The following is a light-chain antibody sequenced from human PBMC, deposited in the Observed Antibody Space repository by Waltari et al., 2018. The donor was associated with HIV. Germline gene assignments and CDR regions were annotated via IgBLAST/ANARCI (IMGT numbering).Light chain of an antibody. CDR3: CSYTSAATWV. CDR1: NSDIGSYDL. V-gene: IGLV2-14*01. CDR2: EVS. J-gene: IGLJ3*02. Sequence: QSALTQPASVSGSRGQSITISCTGTNSDIGSYDLVSWYQQHPGDAPKLIIYEVSYRPSVVSDRFSGSKSINAASLTISGLQADDEADYYCCSYTSAATWVFGGGTKVTVL.